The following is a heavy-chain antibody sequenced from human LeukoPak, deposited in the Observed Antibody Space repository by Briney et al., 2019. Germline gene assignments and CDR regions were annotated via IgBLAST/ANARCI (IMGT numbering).Heavy chain of an antibody. Sequence: SQTLSLTCTVSGGSISSGDYYWSWIRQPPGKGLEWIGYIYYSGSTYYNPSLKSRVTISVYTSKNQFSLKLSSVTAADTAVYYCARRPGGYYDSSGYYFHFDYWGQGTLVTVSS. CDR2: IYYSGST. J-gene: IGHJ4*02. CDR3: ARRPGGYYDSSGYYFHFDY. D-gene: IGHD3-22*01. CDR1: GGSISSGDYY. V-gene: IGHV4-30-4*08.